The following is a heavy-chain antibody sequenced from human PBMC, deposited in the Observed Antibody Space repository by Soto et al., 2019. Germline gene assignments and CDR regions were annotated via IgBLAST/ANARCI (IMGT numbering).Heavy chain of an antibody. CDR3: ARRAEFCSSTSCPPTRFAP. CDR2: IYYSGST. V-gene: IGHV4-39*01. Sequence: QLQLQESGPGLVKPSETLSLTCTVSGGSISSSSYYWGWIRQPPGKGLEWIGSIYYSGSTYYNPSXXSRATTSVDTPXXXFXXKLSSVTAADTAVYYCARRAEFCSSTSCPPTRFAPWGQGTLVTVSS. D-gene: IGHD2-2*01. CDR1: GGSISSSSYY. J-gene: IGHJ5*02.